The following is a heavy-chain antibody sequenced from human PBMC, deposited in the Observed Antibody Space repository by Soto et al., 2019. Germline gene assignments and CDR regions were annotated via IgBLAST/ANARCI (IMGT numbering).Heavy chain of an antibody. CDR1: GFTFKRAW. D-gene: IGHD3-10*01. CDR3: STGLGTYYSRFDY. J-gene: IGHJ4*02. CDR2: IKSGSAGEAT. Sequence: EVQLVESGGGLVKPGGSLTLSCAASGFTFKRAWMKWVRQAPGKGLEWVGRIKSGSAGEATDYGARVKGRFNISRDDSRTPLSLQLNSLKTEDTAIYYCSTGLGTYYSRFDYWGRGTLVTVSS. V-gene: IGHV3-15*07.